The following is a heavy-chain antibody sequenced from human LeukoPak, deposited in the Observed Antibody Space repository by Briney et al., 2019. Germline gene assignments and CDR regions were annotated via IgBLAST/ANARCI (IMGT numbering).Heavy chain of an antibody. CDR2: ISGYNGHT. Sequence: GASVKVSCKASGYTFTNYGISWVRQAPGQGLEWMGWISGYNGHTNYAQKLQGRVTMTTDTSTSTAYMELRSLRSEDTAVYYCARAYMTATRHFDSWGQGTLVTVSS. CDR3: ARAYMTATRHFDS. J-gene: IGHJ4*02. CDR1: GYTFTNYG. V-gene: IGHV1-18*01. D-gene: IGHD2-21*02.